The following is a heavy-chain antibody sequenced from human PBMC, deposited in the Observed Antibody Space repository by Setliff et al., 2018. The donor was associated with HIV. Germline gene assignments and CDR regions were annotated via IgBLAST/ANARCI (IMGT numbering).Heavy chain of an antibody. Sequence: SVQVSCKASGYTFTSYGISWVRQAPGQGLEWMGWISAYNGNTNYAQKLQGRVTMTTDTSTSTAYMELRSLRSDDTAVYYCARDVDYTDAFDIWGQGTMVTVSS. CDR1: GYTFTSYG. CDR3: ARDVDYTDAFDI. V-gene: IGHV1-18*01. J-gene: IGHJ3*02. CDR2: ISAYNGNT. D-gene: IGHD4-4*01.